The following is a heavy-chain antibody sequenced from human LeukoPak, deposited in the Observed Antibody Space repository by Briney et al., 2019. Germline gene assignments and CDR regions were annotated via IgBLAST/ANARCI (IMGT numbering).Heavy chain of an antibody. V-gene: IGHV4-61*10. CDR2: IYYTGKT. CDR3: ARGPIVGAGSWFDP. D-gene: IGHD1-26*01. J-gene: IGHJ5*02. CDR1: GASISSGSSY. Sequence: SETLSLTCTVSGASISSGSSYWSWIRQPAGNRPEWIGRIYYTGKTIYNPSLMSRVTISLDTSKNQFSLKLSSVTAADTAVYYCARGPIVGAGSWFDPWGQGTLVTVSS.